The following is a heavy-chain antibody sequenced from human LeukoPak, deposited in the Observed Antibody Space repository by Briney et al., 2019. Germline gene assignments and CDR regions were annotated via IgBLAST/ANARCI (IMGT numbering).Heavy chain of an antibody. J-gene: IGHJ4*02. CDR2: IYYSGST. CDR3: ARTDLGRHFDY. V-gene: IGHV4-61*01. Sequence: SETLSLTCSVSGGSVSSGSSYWSWIRQPPGKGLEWIGYIYYSGSTNYNPSLKSRVTISLDTSKNQFSLKLRSVTAADTAVYYCARTDLGRHFDYWGRGTLVTVSS. CDR1: GGSVSSGSSY. D-gene: IGHD1-26*01.